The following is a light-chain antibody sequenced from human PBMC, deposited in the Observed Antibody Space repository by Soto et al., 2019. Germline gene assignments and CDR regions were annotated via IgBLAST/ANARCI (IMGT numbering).Light chain of an antibody. V-gene: IGKV3-15*01. CDR2: GAS. Sequence: EVVLTQSQATLSLSPGERATLSCRASQSVNVNLAWHQQKPGQPPRLLIYGASTRAAGFPARFTGSAFGTDFNLNISSLQSDYFDVYYCHQYNHWPPYTFGQGTKREIK. CDR1: QSVNVN. CDR3: HQYNHWPPYT. J-gene: IGKJ2*01.